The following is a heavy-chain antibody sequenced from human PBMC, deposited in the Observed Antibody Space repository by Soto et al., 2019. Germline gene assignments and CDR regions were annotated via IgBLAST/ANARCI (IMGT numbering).Heavy chain of an antibody. J-gene: IGHJ6*02. CDR2: ISYDGSNK. Sequence: PGGSLTLSCAASGFTFSSYGMHWVRQAPGKGLEWVAVISYDGSNKYYADSVKGRFTISRDNSKNTLYLQMNSLRAEDTAVYYCAKDVVVGATTGLGDYYYYYGMDVWGQGTRVTVSS. V-gene: IGHV3-30*18. CDR3: AKDVVVGATTGLGDYYYYYGMDV. D-gene: IGHD1-26*01. CDR1: GFTFSSYG.